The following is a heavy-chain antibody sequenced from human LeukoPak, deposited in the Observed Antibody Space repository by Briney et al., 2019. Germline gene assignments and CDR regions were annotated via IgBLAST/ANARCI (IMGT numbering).Heavy chain of an antibody. Sequence: GGSLRLSCAASGFTFSSYAMSWVRQAPGKGLEWVSAISGSGGSTYYADSVKGRFTISRDNSKNTLYLQMNSLRAEDTAVYYCAKEFRSSWFGELLTGYFDYWGQGTLVTVSS. J-gene: IGHJ4*02. CDR3: AKEFRSSWFGELLTGYFDY. CDR2: ISGSGGST. V-gene: IGHV3-23*01. CDR1: GFTFSSYA. D-gene: IGHD3-10*01.